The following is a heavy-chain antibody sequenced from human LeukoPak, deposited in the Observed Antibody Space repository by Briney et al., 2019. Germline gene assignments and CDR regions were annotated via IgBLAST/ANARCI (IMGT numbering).Heavy chain of an antibody. CDR1: GGSIRSYY. CDR2: IYYSGST. CDR3: ARATHGSGSYYHYYYYYMDV. V-gene: IGHV4-59*01. J-gene: IGHJ6*03. Sequence: ASETLSLTCTVSGGSIRSYYWSWIRQPPGKGLEWIGCIYYSGSTNYNPSLKSRVTISVDTSKNQFSLKLSSVTAADTAVCYCARATHGSGSYYHYYYYYMDVWGKGTTVTVSS. D-gene: IGHD3-10*01.